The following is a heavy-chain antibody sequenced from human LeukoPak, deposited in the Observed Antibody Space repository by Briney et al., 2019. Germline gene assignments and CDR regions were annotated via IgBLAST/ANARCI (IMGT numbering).Heavy chain of an antibody. CDR2: IYYSGST. J-gene: IGHJ2*01. CDR3: ARANAAIAVAGTGWYFDL. V-gene: IGHV4-30-4*08. CDR1: GGSISSGDYY. Sequence: PSQTLSLTCTVSGGSISSGDYYWSWIRQPPGKGLEWIGYIYYSGSTYYNPSLKSRVTISVDTSKNQLSLKLSSVTPADTAVYYCARANAAIAVAGTGWYFDLWGRGTLVTASS. D-gene: IGHD6-19*01.